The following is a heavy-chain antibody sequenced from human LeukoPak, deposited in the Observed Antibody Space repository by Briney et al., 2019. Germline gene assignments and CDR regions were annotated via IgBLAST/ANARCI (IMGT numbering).Heavy chain of an antibody. CDR3: ARNHLYSNDWFDY. CDR1: GGSISSYY. V-gene: IGHV4-59*01. CDR2: IYYSGST. D-gene: IGHD6-13*01. Sequence: SETLSLTCTVSGGSISSYYWSWIRQPPGKGLEWIGYIYYSGSTNYNPSLKSRVTISVDTSKNQFSLKLSSATAADTAVYYWARNHLYSNDWFDYWGQGILVTVSS. J-gene: IGHJ4*02.